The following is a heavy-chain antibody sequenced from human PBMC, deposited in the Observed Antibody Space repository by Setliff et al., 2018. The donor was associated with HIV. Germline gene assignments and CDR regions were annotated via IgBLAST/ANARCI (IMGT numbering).Heavy chain of an antibody. CDR2: INHIGST. J-gene: IGHJ4*02. V-gene: IGHV4-34*01. D-gene: IGHD1-26*01. CDR1: GGSFSGYY. CDR3: AGGPGTTSIDY. Sequence: PSETLSLTCAVYGGSFSGYYWSWIRQPPGKGLEWIGEINHIGSTNYNMSLWSRVTISLDASRNQFSLELISVTAADTAVYYCAGGPGTTSIDYWAQGTLVTVSS.